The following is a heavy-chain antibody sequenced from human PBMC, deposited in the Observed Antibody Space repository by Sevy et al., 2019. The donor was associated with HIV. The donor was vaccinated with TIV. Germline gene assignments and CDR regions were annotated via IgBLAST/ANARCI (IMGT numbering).Heavy chain of an antibody. Sequence: GGYLRLSCAASGFTFSDHYMDWVRQAPGKGLEWVGRTRNKANSYTTEYAASVKGRFTISRDDSTNSLYLQMNSLKTEDTAVYYCARALQYGDYPWGQGTLVTVSS. CDR3: ARALQYGDYP. D-gene: IGHD4-17*01. CDR1: GFTFSDHY. V-gene: IGHV3-72*01. CDR2: TRNKANSYTT. J-gene: IGHJ5*02.